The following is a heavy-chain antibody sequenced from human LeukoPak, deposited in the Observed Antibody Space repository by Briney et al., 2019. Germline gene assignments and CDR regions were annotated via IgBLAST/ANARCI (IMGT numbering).Heavy chain of an antibody. CDR3: ARVNHYYDSSGPDY. Sequence: SETLSLTCAVYGGSFSGYYWSWIRQPPGKGLEWIGEINHSGSTNYNPSLKSRVTISVDTSKNQFSLKLSSVTAADTAVYYCARVNHYYDSSGPDYWGQGTLVIVSS. V-gene: IGHV4-34*01. CDR2: INHSGST. J-gene: IGHJ4*02. D-gene: IGHD3-22*01. CDR1: GGSFSGYY.